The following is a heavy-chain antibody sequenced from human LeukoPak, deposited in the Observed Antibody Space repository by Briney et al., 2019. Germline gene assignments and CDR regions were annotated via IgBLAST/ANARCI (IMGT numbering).Heavy chain of an antibody. CDR1: GYSISSGYY. V-gene: IGHV4-38-2*02. CDR3: ARGRGTSSGWFFDY. CDR2: IYHSGST. Sequence: SETLSLTCTVSGYSISSGYYWGWIRQPPGQGLEWIGSIYHSGSTYYNPSLKSRVTISVDTSKNQFSLKLSSVTAADTAVYYCARGRGTSSGWFFDYWGQGTLVTVSS. J-gene: IGHJ4*02. D-gene: IGHD6-19*01.